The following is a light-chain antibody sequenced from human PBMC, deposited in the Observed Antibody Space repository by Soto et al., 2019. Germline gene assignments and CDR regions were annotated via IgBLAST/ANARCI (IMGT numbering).Light chain of an antibody. Sequence: DIQLTQSPSTLSASVGDRVTITCRASQSISSWLAWYQQNPGKAPKFLIYETSNLESGVPSRFSGSGSGTEFTLTISSLQPYDFATYYCQYYNNYCWTFGQGTKVEIK. V-gene: IGKV1-5*03. CDR1: QSISSW. CDR3: QYYNNYCWT. CDR2: ETS. J-gene: IGKJ1*01.